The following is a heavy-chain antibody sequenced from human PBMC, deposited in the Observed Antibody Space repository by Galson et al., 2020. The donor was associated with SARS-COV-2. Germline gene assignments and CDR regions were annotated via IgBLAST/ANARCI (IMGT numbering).Heavy chain of an antibody. D-gene: IGHD3-10*01. CDR2: INPNSGDT. J-gene: IGHJ5*02. Sequence: ASVKVSCKASGYTFTDSFIHWVRQAPGQGLEWMGWINPNSGDTNFEQNFQGRVTMTRDTSISTVYMELNRLTTDDTAIYYCARDQRYLDSGTYYNHNWIDPWGQGTLVTVSS. CDR1: GYTFTDSF. CDR3: ARDQRYLDSGTYYNHNWIDP. V-gene: IGHV1-2*02.